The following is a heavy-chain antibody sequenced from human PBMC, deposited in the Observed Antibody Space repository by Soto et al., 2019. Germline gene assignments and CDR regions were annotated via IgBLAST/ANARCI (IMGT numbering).Heavy chain of an antibody. Sequence: PGESLKISCKGSGYSFTSYWIGWVRQMPGKGLEWMGIIYPGDSDTRYSPSFQGQVTISVDKSISTAYLQWSSLKASDTAMYYCARPGYCSGGSCYDAFDIWGQGTMVTVSS. J-gene: IGHJ3*02. CDR2: IYPGDSDT. CDR1: GYSFTSYW. CDR3: ARPGYCSGGSCYDAFDI. D-gene: IGHD2-15*01. V-gene: IGHV5-51*01.